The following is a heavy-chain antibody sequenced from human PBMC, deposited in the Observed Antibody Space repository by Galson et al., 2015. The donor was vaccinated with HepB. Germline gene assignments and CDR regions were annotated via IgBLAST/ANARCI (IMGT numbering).Heavy chain of an antibody. Sequence: SLRLSCAGSGFTFSNAWMSWVRQAPGKGLEWVGRIKSKPDGETIVYAAPVKGRFTISRDDSKNTVYLQMNSLKTEDTAVYYCTTVLGIAAAGYWGQGTLVTVSS. CDR3: TTVLGIAAAGY. CDR1: GFTFSNAW. V-gene: IGHV3-15*01. D-gene: IGHD6-13*01. CDR2: IKSKPDGETI. J-gene: IGHJ4*02.